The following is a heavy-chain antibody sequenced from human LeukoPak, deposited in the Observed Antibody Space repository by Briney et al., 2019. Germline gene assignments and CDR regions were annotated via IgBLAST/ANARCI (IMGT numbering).Heavy chain of an antibody. CDR2: ISWDGGST. V-gene: IGHV3-43*01. CDR3: AKDKFSGGSGSYYSGYFDY. D-gene: IGHD3-10*01. CDR1: GFTFDDYT. J-gene: IGHJ4*02. Sequence: GGSLRLSCAASGFTFDDYTMHWVRQAQGKGLEWVSLISWDGGSTYYADSVKGRFTISRDNSKHSLYLQMNSLRTEDTALYYCAKDKFSGGSGSYYSGYFDYWGQGTLVTVSS.